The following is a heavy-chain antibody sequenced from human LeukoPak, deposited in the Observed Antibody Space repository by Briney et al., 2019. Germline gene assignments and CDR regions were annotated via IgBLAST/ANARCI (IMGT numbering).Heavy chain of an antibody. CDR3: ARTPAKYYYGSGSYSGIDP. D-gene: IGHD3-10*01. V-gene: IGHV4-34*01. CDR1: DDSITMYY. J-gene: IGHJ5*02. CDR2: INHSGST. Sequence: SETLSLTCSVSDDSITMYYWSWIRQPPGKGLEWIGEINHSGSTNYNPSLKSRVTISVDTSKNQFSLKLSSVTAADTAVYYCARTPAKYYYGSGSYSGIDPWGQGTLVTVSS.